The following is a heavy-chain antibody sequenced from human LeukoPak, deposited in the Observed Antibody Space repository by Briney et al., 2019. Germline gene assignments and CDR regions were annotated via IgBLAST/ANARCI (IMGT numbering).Heavy chain of an antibody. CDR3: ARDSSVIRYFDWLLSYDAFDI. CDR1: GYTFTGYY. D-gene: IGHD3-9*01. J-gene: IGHJ3*02. Sequence: ASVKVSCKASGYTFTGYYMHWVRQAPGQGLEWMGWINPNSGGTNYAQKFQGRVTMTWDTSISTAYMELSRLRSDDTAVYYCARDSSVIRYFDWLLSYDAFDIWGQGTMVTVSS. CDR2: INPNSGGT. V-gene: IGHV1-2*02.